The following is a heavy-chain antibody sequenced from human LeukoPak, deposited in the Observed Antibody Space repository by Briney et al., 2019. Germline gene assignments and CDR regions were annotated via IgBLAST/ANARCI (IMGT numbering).Heavy chain of an antibody. CDR2: IYYSGST. J-gene: IGHJ4*02. CDR3: ATGGSSSSVDY. D-gene: IGHD6-6*01. Sequence: SETLSLTCTVSGLSFSSYYWPWVRQPPAQGLDGIGYIYYSGSTNYNPSLESRATMSLDTSKNQFSLKLTSVTAADTAVYYCATGGSSSSVDYWGQGTLVTVSS. V-gene: IGHV4-59*01. CDR1: GLSFSSYY.